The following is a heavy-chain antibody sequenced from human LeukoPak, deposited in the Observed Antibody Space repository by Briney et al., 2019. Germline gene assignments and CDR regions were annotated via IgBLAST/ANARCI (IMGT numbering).Heavy chain of an antibody. J-gene: IGHJ4*02. D-gene: IGHD1-26*01. V-gene: IGHV3-30*02. Sequence: GGSLRLSCAASGFTFSNYGMHWVRQAPGKGLEWVAFIRYDGSNKYYADSVKGRFTISRDNSKNTLYLQMNSLRAEDTAVYYCAKDPGTGSYSLVGTYYFDYWGQGTLVTVSS. CDR3: AKDPGTGSYSLVGTYYFDY. CDR1: GFTFSNYG. CDR2: IRYDGSNK.